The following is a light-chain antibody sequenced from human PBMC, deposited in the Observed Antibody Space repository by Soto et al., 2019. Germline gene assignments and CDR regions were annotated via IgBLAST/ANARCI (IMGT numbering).Light chain of an antibody. CDR1: QSITNS. CDR3: QQTYSSPLT. Sequence: DIQMTQSPSPLSASVGDRVTITCRASQSITNSVNWYQQKPGKAPKLLIYAASTLQSGVPSRFSGSGSGTAFTLTISSLQSEDFATYYCQQTYSSPLTFGGGTRVDIK. V-gene: IGKV1-39*01. CDR2: AAS. J-gene: IGKJ4*01.